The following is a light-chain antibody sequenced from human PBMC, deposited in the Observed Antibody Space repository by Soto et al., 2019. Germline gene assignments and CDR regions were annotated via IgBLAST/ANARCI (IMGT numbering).Light chain of an antibody. CDR3: CSYADSSTPCV. V-gene: IGLV2-23*02. CDR1: SSDVGSYNL. CDR2: EVT. Sequence: QSALTQPASVSGSPGQSITISCTGTSSDVGSYNLVSWYQQDPGTAPKLMIYEVTKRPSGVSNRFSGSKSGNTASLTISGLQAEDEADYYCCSYADSSTPCVFGTGTKLTVL. J-gene: IGLJ1*01.